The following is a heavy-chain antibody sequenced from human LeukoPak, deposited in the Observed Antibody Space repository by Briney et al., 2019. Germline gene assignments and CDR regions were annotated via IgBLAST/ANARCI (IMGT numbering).Heavy chain of an antibody. D-gene: IGHD6-19*01. CDR3: ARQGRGWPYYFDY. J-gene: IGHJ4*02. V-gene: IGHV4-59*08. Sequence: PSETLSLTCTVSGGSISSYYWSWIRQPPGKGLEWIGYIYYSGSTNYNPSLKSRVTISVDTSKNQFSLKLSSVTAADTAVYYCARQGRGWPYYFDYWGQGTLVTVSS. CDR2: IYYSGST. CDR1: GGSISSYY.